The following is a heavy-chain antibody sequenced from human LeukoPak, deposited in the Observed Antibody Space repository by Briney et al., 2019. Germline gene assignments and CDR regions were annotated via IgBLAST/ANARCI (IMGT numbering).Heavy chain of an antibody. Sequence: PGGSLRLSCVVSGFTFSSDWMHRVRQAPGKGLVWVSRISSDESSTSSADSGKGRFTISRDNAKNTLYLQMNSLRAEDTAVYYCARGPPYYDSSGYYYGGTAFDIWGQGTMVTVSS. CDR2: ISSDESST. CDR1: GFTFSSDW. J-gene: IGHJ3*02. V-gene: IGHV3-74*01. CDR3: ARGPPYYDSSGYYYGGTAFDI. D-gene: IGHD3-22*01.